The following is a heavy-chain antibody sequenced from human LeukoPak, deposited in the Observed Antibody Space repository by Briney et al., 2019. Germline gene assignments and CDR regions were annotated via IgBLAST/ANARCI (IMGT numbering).Heavy chain of an antibody. D-gene: IGHD3-10*01. V-gene: IGHV4-4*07. CDR2: IYSSGST. J-gene: IGHJ6*03. CDR3: ARTSNYGQYYYSYMDV. Sequence: PSETLSLTCTVSGGSIINYYWSWIRQPAGKGLEWIGRIYSSGSTNYNPSLKSRVTMSVDTSKNQFSLKLSSVTAADTAVYYCARTSNYGQYYYSYMDVWGKGTPVTVSS. CDR1: GGSIINYY.